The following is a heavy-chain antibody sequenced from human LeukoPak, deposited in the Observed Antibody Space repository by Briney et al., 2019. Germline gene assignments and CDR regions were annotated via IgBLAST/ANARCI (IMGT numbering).Heavy chain of an antibody. CDR3: ARSRGYHPFDY. CDR1: GGSFSGYY. J-gene: IGHJ4*02. Sequence: PSETLSLTCAVYGGSFSGYYWSWIRQPPGKGLEWIGEINHSGSTNYNPSLKSRVTISVDTSKNQFSLKLSSVTAADTAVYYCARSRGYHPFDYWGQGTLVTVSS. V-gene: IGHV4-34*01. D-gene: IGHD5-12*01. CDR2: INHSGST.